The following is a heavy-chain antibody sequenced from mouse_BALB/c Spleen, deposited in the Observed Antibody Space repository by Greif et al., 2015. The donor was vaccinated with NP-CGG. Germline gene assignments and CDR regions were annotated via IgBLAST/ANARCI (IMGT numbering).Heavy chain of an antibody. CDR1: GYSITSGYS. J-gene: IGHJ3*01. D-gene: IGHD2-1*01. Sequence: EVQLQQSGPDLVKPSQSLSLTCTVTGYSITSGYSWHWIRQFPGNKLEWMGYIHYSGSTNYNPSLKSRISITRDTSKNQFFLQLNSVTTEDTATYYCATYGNYLWFAYWGQETLVTVSA. V-gene: IGHV3-1*02. CDR2: IHYSGST. CDR3: ATYGNYLWFAY.